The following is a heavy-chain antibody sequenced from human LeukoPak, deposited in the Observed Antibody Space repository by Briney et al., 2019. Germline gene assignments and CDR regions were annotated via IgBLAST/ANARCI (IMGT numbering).Heavy chain of an antibody. CDR1: GYSISSGYY. Sequence: PSETLSLTCTVSGYSISSGYYWGWIRQPPGKGLEWIGSIYHSGRTFYNPSLKSRVTISVDTSKNQFSLKLTSVTAADTAVYYCARDRDVDDFDSWGHGTLVTVSS. CDR2: IYHSGRT. V-gene: IGHV4-38-2*02. CDR3: ARDRDVDDFDS. J-gene: IGHJ4*01. D-gene: IGHD2-15*01.